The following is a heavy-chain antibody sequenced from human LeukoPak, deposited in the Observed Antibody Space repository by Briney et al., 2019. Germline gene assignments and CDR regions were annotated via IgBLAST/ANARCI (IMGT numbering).Heavy chain of an antibody. Sequence: PGGSLRLSCAASGFTFSDHYMDWVRQTPGKGLEWVGRSRNKVNSYTTEYAASVKGRFIISRDDSKNSLFLQMNSLKTDDTAVYYCTRASLGGSYFFYWGQGALVTVSS. J-gene: IGHJ4*02. D-gene: IGHD1-26*01. CDR3: TRASLGGSYFFY. V-gene: IGHV3-72*01. CDR2: SRNKVNSYTT. CDR1: GFTFSDHY.